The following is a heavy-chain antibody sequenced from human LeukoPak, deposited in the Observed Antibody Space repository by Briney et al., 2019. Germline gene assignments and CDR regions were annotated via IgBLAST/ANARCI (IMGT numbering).Heavy chain of an antibody. V-gene: IGHV3-11*04. D-gene: IGHD3-3*01. CDR1: GGSISSYY. Sequence: PSETLSLTCTVSGGSISSYYWSWIRQAPGKGLEWISYISSRGGTIFYADSVKGRFTISRDNAENSLFLQLNSLRPEDTAVYYCARDGIRSFGLITKHDYWGQGTLVTVSS. CDR3: ARDGIRSFGLITKHDY. CDR2: ISSRGGTI. J-gene: IGHJ4*02.